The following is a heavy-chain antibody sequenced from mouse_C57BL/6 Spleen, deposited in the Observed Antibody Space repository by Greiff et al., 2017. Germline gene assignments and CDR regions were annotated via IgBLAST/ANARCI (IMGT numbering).Heavy chain of an antibody. V-gene: IGHV1-7*01. Sequence: VQLQQSGAELAKPGASVKLSCKASGYTFTSYWMHWVKQRPGQGLEWIGYINPSSGYTKYNQKFKDKATLTADKSASTAYLQLSSLTYEDSAVYYCASYDYGRYGFAYWGQGTLVTVSA. D-gene: IGHD2-4*01. CDR2: INPSSGYT. J-gene: IGHJ3*01. CDR1: GYTFTSYW. CDR3: ASYDYGRYGFAY.